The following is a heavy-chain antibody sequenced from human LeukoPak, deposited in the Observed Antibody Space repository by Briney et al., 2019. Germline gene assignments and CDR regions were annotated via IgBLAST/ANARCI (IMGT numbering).Heavy chain of an antibody. CDR1: GYTFTSYD. V-gene: IGHV1-8*03. CDR3: ARGRCSSTSCYKGYYYYYMDV. J-gene: IGHJ6*03. D-gene: IGHD2-2*02. Sequence: GASVKVSCKASGYTFTSYDINWVRQATGQGLEWMGWMNPNSGNTGYAQKFQGRVTITRNTSISTAYMELSSLRSEDTAVYYCARGRCSSTSCYKGYYYYYMDVRGKGTTVTVSS. CDR2: MNPNSGNT.